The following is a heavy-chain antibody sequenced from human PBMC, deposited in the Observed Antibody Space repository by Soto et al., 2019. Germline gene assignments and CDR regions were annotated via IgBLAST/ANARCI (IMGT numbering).Heavy chain of an antibody. V-gene: IGHV3-9*01. CDR1: GFTFDDYA. Sequence: GGSLRLSCAASGFTFDDYAMHWVRQAPGKGLEWVSGISWNSGSIGYADSVKGRFTISRDNAKNSLYLQMNSLRAEDTALYYCAKGRRADPIRNYFDYWGQGTLVTVSS. CDR2: ISWNSGSI. CDR3: AKGRRADPIRNYFDY. D-gene: IGHD4-17*01. J-gene: IGHJ4*02.